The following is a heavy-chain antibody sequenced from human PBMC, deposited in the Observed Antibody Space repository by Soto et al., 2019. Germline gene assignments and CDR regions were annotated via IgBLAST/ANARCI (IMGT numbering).Heavy chain of an antibody. CDR2: ISYGGGTT. D-gene: IGHD4-17*01. CDR1: EFTFSNYA. Sequence: GGSLRLSCAASEFTFSNYAMSWVRQAPGKGLEWVSAISYGGGTTYYADSVKGRFTISRDNSKNTLYLQMNSLRAEDMAVYYCARYPFSDYGALGNWGQGTLVTVSS. V-gene: IGHV3-23*01. J-gene: IGHJ4*02. CDR3: ARYPFSDYGALGN.